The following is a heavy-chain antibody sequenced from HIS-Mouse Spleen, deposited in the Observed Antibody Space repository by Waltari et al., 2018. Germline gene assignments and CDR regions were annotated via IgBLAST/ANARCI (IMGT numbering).Heavy chain of an antibody. CDR2: IKPKSGGT. CDR1: GYTFTGYY. Sequence: QVQLVQSGAEVKKPGASVKVSCKASGYTFTGYYMHWVRQAPGQGLEWMGWIKPKSGGTNYAQKFQGRVTMTRDTSISTAYMELSRLRSDDTAVYYCARGTGTDAFDIWGQGTMVTVSS. V-gene: IGHV1-2*02. D-gene: IGHD1-1*01. CDR3: ARGTGTDAFDI. J-gene: IGHJ3*02.